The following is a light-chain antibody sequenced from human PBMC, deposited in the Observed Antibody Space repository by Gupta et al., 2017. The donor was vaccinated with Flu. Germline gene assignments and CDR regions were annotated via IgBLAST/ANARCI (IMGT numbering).Light chain of an antibody. J-gene: IGKJ4*01. Sequence: DIQMTQPPSTLSASVGDRVTITCRASQSITSWLVWYQQKPGKAPKVLIYKASTLESGVPSRFSGSGSGTEFTLTISSLQPDDFATYYCQQHNSYPLTFGGGTKVEIK. CDR1: QSITSW. CDR3: QQHNSYPLT. V-gene: IGKV1-5*03. CDR2: KAS.